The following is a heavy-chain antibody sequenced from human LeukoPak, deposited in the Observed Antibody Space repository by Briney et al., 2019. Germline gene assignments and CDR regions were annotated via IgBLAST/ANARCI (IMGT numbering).Heavy chain of an antibody. D-gene: IGHD1-14*01. CDR3: AKATGYLL. V-gene: IGHV3-23*01. CDR1: GFTFSDYY. CDR2: ISNSDGST. Sequence: GGSLRLSCAASGFTFSDYYMSWIRQAPGKGLEWVSTISNSDGSTYYADSVKGRFSISRDNSENTLYLQMNSLRAEDTAVYYCAKATGYLLWGQGTLVTVSS. J-gene: IGHJ4*02.